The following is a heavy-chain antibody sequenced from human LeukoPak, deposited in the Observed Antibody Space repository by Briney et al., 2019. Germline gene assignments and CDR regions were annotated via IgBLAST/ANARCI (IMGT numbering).Heavy chain of an antibody. CDR2: INPENGNT. J-gene: IGHJ6*03. D-gene: IGHD2-2*01. CDR1: GYTLTNND. CDR3: ARPTSRPSNYYHMDV. V-gene: IGHV1-8*01. Sequence: ASVKVSCKASGYTLTNNDINWVRQATGQGLEWMGWINPENGNTGYAQKFQGRVIMTRSTAINTVYMELSSLTFEDTAIYFRARPTSRPSNYYHMDVWGKGTTVTVSS.